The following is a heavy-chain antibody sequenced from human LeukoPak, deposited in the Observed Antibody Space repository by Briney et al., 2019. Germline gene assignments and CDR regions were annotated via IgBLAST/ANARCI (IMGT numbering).Heavy chain of an antibody. V-gene: IGHV3-23*01. Sequence: PGGSLRLSCAASGFTFSSYAMSWVRQAPGKGLEWVSAISGSGGYTYYADSVKGRVTISRDNSENTLYLQMNSLRAEDTAVYYCAKVDSGSYYYFDYWGQGTLVTVSS. D-gene: IGHD1-26*01. J-gene: IGHJ4*02. CDR3: AKVDSGSYYYFDY. CDR2: ISGSGGYT. CDR1: GFTFSSYA.